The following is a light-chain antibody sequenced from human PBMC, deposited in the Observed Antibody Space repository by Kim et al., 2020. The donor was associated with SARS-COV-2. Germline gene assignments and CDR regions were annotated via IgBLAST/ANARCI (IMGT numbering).Light chain of an antibody. CDR2: DMN. CDR3: RSYDSSNVV. CDR1: AGSIARTY. V-gene: IGLV6-57*02. J-gene: IGLJ2*01. Sequence: GKTLGIPCPRSAGSIARTYVKWYQKSPGSAPASVIYDMNQRPAGVPDRFSGAIDRSSNSASLTIAGLKTEDEADCNCRSYDSSNVVFGGGTQLTVL.